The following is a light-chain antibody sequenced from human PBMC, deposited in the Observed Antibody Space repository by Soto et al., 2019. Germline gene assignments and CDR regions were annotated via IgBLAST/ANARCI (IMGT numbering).Light chain of an antibody. J-gene: IGKJ5*01. CDR3: QQYGSPHTIT. V-gene: IGKV3-20*01. CDR2: GAS. CDR1: QSVSNSY. Sequence: LTQSPGTLSLSPGESATLSCRASQSVSNSYLAWYQQKPGQAPSLLVYGASTRATGIPDSFSGSGSGTDFTLTISRLEPEDFAVHYCQQYGSPHTITFGQGTRLEIK.